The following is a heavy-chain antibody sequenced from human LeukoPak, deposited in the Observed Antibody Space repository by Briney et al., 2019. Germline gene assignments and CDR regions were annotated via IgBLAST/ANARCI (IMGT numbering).Heavy chain of an antibody. V-gene: IGHV4-39*07. CDR3: ARVGDYGDYVNWFDP. J-gene: IGHJ5*02. Sequence: SETLSLTCTVSGVSISSGGYYWGWIRQPPGKGLEWIGSGYHIGSTYFNPSLRSRVTILIDIFKNQFSLKMSSVTAADTAIYYRARVGDYGDYVNWFDPWGPGTLVTVSS. D-gene: IGHD4-17*01. CDR1: GVSISSGGYY. CDR2: GYHIGST.